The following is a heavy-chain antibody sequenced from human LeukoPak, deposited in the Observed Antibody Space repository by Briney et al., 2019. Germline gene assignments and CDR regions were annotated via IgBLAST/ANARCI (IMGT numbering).Heavy chain of an antibody. CDR1: GGSVSSGSYY. Sequence: SETLSLTCTVSGGSVSSGSYYWSWIRQPPGKGLEWIGYIYYSGSTNYNPSLKSRVTISVDTSKNQFSLKLSSVTAADTAVYYCARVRVLTGYYLFDYWGQGTLVTVSS. V-gene: IGHV4-61*01. CDR3: ARVRVLTGYYLFDY. CDR2: IYYSGST. D-gene: IGHD3-9*01. J-gene: IGHJ4*02.